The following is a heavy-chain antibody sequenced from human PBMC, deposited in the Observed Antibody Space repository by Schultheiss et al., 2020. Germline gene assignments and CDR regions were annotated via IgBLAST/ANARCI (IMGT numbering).Heavy chain of an antibody. CDR2: ICYAGNNE. Sequence: GGSLRLSCAASGFTFSSYGMHWVRQAPGKGLEWVAVICYAGNNENYADSVKGRFTISRDNPKNTLYLQMNSLRAEDTAVYYCANAITWGKGTLVTVSS. J-gene: IGHJ4*02. V-gene: IGHV3-33*06. CDR1: GFTFSSYG. CDR3: ANAIT. D-gene: IGHD1-20*01.